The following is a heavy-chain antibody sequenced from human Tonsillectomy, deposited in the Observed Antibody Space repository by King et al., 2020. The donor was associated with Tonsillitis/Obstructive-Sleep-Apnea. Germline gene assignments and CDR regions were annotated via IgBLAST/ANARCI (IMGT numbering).Heavy chain of an antibody. J-gene: IGHJ3*02. CDR2: IWYDGSNK. D-gene: IGHD1-26*01. Sequence: VQLVESGGGVVQPGRSLRLSCAASGFTFSSYGMHWVRQAPGKGLEGVAVIWYDGSNKYFADSVKGRFTISRDNSKNTLFLQMNSLRAEETAVYYCARDRGGSHDHDAFDIWGQGTMVTVSS. CDR3: ARDRGGSHDHDAFDI. CDR1: GFTFSSYG. V-gene: IGHV3-33*01.